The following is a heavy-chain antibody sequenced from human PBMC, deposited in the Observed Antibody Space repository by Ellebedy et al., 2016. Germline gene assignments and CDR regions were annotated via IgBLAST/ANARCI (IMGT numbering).Heavy chain of an antibody. CDR1: GFTFSSYW. CDR3: ARHSSGSVDS. CDR2: ISGSRYNT. D-gene: IGHD5-18*01. J-gene: IGHJ4*02. Sequence: GGSLRLSCAASGFTFSSYWMHWVRQAPGKGLVWVSAISGSRYNTFYADSVKGRFTISRDNSKNTLYLQMDSLRSEDTAVYYCARHSSGSVDSWGQGTLVTVSS. V-gene: IGHV3-23*01.